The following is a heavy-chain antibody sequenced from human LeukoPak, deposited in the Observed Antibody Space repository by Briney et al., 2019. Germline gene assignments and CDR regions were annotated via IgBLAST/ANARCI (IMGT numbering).Heavy chain of an antibody. CDR1: GGSISSSSYF. Sequence: PSETLSLTCTVSGGSISSSSYFWGWIRQPPGKGLEWIGSINYSGSTYDNPSLKSRVTTSVDTSKNHFSLKLSSVTAADTATYYCARYRASESWFDPWGQGTLVTVSS. CDR3: ARYRASESWFDP. CDR2: INYSGST. J-gene: IGHJ5*02. D-gene: IGHD2-2*01. V-gene: IGHV4-39*02.